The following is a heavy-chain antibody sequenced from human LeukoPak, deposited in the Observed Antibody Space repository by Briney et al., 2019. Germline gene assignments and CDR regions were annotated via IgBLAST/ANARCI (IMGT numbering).Heavy chain of an antibody. Sequence: ASVKVSCKASGYTFTSYDINWVRQATGQGLEWMGWMNPNSGNTGYAQKFQGRVTMTRNTSISTAYMELGSLRSEDTAVYYCARSYSSSWSKGDYGFDPWGQGTLVTVSS. J-gene: IGHJ5*02. V-gene: IGHV1-8*01. CDR1: GYTFTSYD. D-gene: IGHD6-13*01. CDR3: ARSYSSSWSKGDYGFDP. CDR2: MNPNSGNT.